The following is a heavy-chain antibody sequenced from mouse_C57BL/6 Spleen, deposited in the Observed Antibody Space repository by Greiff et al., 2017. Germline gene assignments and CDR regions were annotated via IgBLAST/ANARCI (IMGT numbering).Heavy chain of an antibody. Sequence: QVQLQQPGAELVMPGASVKLSCKASGYTFTSYWMHWVKQRPGQGLEWIGEIDPSDSYTNYNQKFKGKSTLTVDKSSSTAYMQLSSLTSEDSAVYYCARGGITTVVARYFDYWGQGTTLTVSS. D-gene: IGHD1-1*01. V-gene: IGHV1-69*01. CDR1: GYTFTSYW. CDR2: IDPSDSYT. CDR3: ARGGITTVVARYFDY. J-gene: IGHJ2*01.